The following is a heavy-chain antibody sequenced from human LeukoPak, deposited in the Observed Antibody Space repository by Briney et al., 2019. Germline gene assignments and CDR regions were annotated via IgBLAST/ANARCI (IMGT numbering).Heavy chain of an antibody. CDR1: GDSISSSY. D-gene: IGHD3-10*01. Sequence: SETLSLTCTVSGDSISSSYWSWIRQPPGKGLEWIGYVYYTGSSYYNPSLKSRATTSIDMSKNQFSLKLTSMTAADTAVYYCAGYGSGSYYKAFDFWGQGILVTVSS. CDR2: VYYTGSS. J-gene: IGHJ4*02. V-gene: IGHV4-59*01. CDR3: AGYGSGSYYKAFDF.